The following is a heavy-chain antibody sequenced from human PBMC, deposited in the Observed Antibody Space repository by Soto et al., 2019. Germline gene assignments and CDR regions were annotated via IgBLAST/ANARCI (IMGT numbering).Heavy chain of an antibody. CDR1: GYTLTELS. D-gene: IGHD1-26*01. V-gene: IGHV1-24*01. Sequence: ASVKVSCKVSGYTLTELSMHWVRQAPGKGLEWMGGFDPEDGETIYAQKFQGRVTMTEDTSTDTAYMELSSLRPEDTAVYYCASPRYSGSYPYYYYGMDVWGQGTTVTVSS. CDR3: ASPRYSGSYPYYYYGMDV. CDR2: FDPEDGET. J-gene: IGHJ6*02.